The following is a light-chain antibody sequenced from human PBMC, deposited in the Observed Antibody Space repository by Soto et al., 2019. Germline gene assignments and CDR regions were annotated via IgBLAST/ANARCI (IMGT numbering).Light chain of an antibody. V-gene: IGKV3-20*01. CDR3: QQYGSSWYT. CDR1: QSVSSSY. CDR2: GAS. Sequence: EIVLTQSPGTLSLSPGERATLSCRASQSVSSSYLAWYQQKPGQAPRLLIYGASSRATGIPDRFSGSGSGTDFTLTISRLEPEDFAVYYCQQYGSSWYTFGQGTKLDIK. J-gene: IGKJ2*01.